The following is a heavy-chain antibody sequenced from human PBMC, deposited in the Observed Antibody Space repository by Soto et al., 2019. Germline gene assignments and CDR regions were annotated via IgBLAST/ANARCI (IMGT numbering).Heavy chain of an antibody. Sequence: PSETLSLTCAVCGGSITSHYWSWLGQSPRKGLEWIGNINDGGCTNYNPSLRTRVTMSVDTSKNQISLILNSVTAADTAVYYCARGGGSSGVWGQGTLVTVSS. V-gene: IGHV4-59*11. J-gene: IGHJ4*02. D-gene: IGHD3-22*01. CDR1: GGSITSHY. CDR2: INDGGCT. CDR3: ARGGGSSGV.